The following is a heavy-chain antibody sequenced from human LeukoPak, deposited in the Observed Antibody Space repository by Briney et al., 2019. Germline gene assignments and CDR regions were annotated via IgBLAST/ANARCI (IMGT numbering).Heavy chain of an antibody. D-gene: IGHD3-10*01. V-gene: IGHV3-7*02. J-gene: IGHJ3*02. Sequence: AGGSLRLSSAASGFTFSSYWMSWVRQAPGKGLEWVANIKQDGSEKYYVDSVKGRFTISRDNAKNLLFLQMNGLRAEDTALYYCARGRSITLLRGVAMSDGFDIWGQGAMVAVSS. CDR3: ARGRSITLLRGVAMSDGFDI. CDR2: IKQDGSEK. CDR1: GFTFSSYW.